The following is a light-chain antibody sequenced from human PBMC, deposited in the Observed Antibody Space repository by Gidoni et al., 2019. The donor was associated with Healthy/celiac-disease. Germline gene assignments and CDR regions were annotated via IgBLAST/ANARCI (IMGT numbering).Light chain of an antibody. J-gene: IGKJ1*01. CDR2: GAS. CDR3: QQYNDWPGT. V-gene: IGKV3D-15*01. CDR1: HSVSSN. Sequence: EIVMTQSPATLSVSPGERATLSCRASHSVSSNLAWYQQKPGQSPRLLIYGASIRATGIPARFSGSWSGTEFTLTISSLQSEDFAVYYCQQYNDWPGTFXQXTKVEIK.